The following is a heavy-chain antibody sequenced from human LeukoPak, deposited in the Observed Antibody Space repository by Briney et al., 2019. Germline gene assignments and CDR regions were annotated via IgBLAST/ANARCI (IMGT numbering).Heavy chain of an antibody. CDR1: GCSISSYY. J-gene: IGHJ6*03. Sequence: SETLSLTCTVSGCSISSYYWSWIRQPPGKGLEWIGYIYYSGSTNYNPSLKSRVTISVDTSKSQFSLKLSSVTAADTAVYYCARVAPYYDFWSGSRYQYYMDVWGKGTTVTVSS. D-gene: IGHD3-3*01. CDR2: IYYSGST. V-gene: IGHV4-59*01. CDR3: ARVAPYYDFWSGSRYQYYMDV.